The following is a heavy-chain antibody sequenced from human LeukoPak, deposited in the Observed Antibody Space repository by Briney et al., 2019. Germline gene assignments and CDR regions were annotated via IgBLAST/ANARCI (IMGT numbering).Heavy chain of an antibody. Sequence: GGSLRPSCAASGFTFSSYAMSWVRQAPGKGLEWVSAISGSGGSTYYADSVKGRFTISRDNSKNTLYLQMNSLRAEDTAVFYCAKGAKGSSTTWFDCWGQGTLVTVSS. V-gene: IGHV3-23*01. CDR1: GFTFSSYA. D-gene: IGHD2-2*01. J-gene: IGHJ4*02. CDR2: ISGSGGST. CDR3: AKGAKGSSTTWFDC.